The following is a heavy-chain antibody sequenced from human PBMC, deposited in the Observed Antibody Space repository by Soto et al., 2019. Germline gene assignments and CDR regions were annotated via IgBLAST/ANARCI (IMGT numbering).Heavy chain of an antibody. Sequence: SETLSLTCTVSGGSISSYYWSWIRQPPGKGLEWIGYIYYSGSTNYNPSLKSRVTISVDTSKNQFSLKLSSVTAADTAVYYCARAFRPYCSSTSCYRIYYYMDVWGKGTTVTVSS. D-gene: IGHD2-2*01. V-gene: IGHV4-59*01. J-gene: IGHJ6*03. CDR3: ARAFRPYCSSTSCYRIYYYMDV. CDR2: IYYSGST. CDR1: GGSISSYY.